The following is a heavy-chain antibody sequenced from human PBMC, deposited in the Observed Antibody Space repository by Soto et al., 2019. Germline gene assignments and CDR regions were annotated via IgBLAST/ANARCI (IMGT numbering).Heavy chain of an antibody. CDR1: GFTFGDYA. D-gene: IGHD4-17*01. V-gene: IGHV3-49*03. Sequence: PGGSLRLSCTASGFTFGDYAMSWFRQAPGKGLEWVGFIRSKAYGGTTEYAASVKGRFTISRDDSKSIAYLQMNSLKTEDTAVYYCTSTMTTVTAFYYWGQGTLVTVSS. CDR2: IRSKAYGGTT. J-gene: IGHJ4*02. CDR3: TSTMTTVTAFYY.